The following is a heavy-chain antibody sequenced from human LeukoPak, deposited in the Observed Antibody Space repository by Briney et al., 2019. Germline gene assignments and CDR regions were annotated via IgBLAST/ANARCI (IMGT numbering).Heavy chain of an antibody. J-gene: IGHJ5*02. Sequence: GASVKVSCKASGYTFTSYGISWVRQAPGQGLEWMGWISAYNGNTNYAQKLQGRVTMTTDTSTSTAYMELRSLRSDDTAVYYCARLYSSSVNNWFDPWGQGTLVTVSS. CDR3: ARLYSSSVNNWFDP. D-gene: IGHD6-6*01. CDR1: GYTFTSYG. CDR2: ISAYNGNT. V-gene: IGHV1-18*01.